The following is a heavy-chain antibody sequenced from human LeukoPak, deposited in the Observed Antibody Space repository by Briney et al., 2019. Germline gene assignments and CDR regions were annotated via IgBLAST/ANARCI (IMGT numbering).Heavy chain of an antibody. D-gene: IGHD4-17*01. CDR1: GFTFDDYA. CDR2: ISWNSVSI. Sequence: GGSLRLSCAASGFTFDDYAMHWVRQAPGKGLEWVSGISWNSVSIGYADSVKGRFTISRDNAKNSLYLQMNSLRAEDTALYYCAKDMSGDPRYYGMDVWGQGTTVTVSS. J-gene: IGHJ6*02. V-gene: IGHV3-9*01. CDR3: AKDMSGDPRYYGMDV.